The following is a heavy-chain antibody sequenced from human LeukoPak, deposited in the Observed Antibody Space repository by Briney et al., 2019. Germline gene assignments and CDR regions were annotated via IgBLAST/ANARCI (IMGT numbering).Heavy chain of an antibody. CDR1: GGSSSSYY. J-gene: IGHJ6*03. CDR3: ARVTTYYYYYMDV. D-gene: IGHD4-11*01. V-gene: IGHV4-59*01. Sequence: PSETLSLTCTVSGGSSSSYYWSWIRQPPGKGLEWIGYIYYSGSTNYNPSLKSRVTISVDTSKNQFSLKLSSVTAADTAVYYCARVTTYYYYYMDVWGKGTTVTVSS. CDR2: IYYSGST.